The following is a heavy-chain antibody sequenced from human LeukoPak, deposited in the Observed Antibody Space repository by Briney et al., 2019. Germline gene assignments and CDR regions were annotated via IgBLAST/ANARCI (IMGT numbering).Heavy chain of an antibody. J-gene: IGHJ5*02. CDR1: NYTLTSYG. Sequence: ASVKVSCKASNYTLTSYGISWVRQAPGQGLEWMAWINAYNGDTNYAQKLQGRVTMTTDTSTSTAYMELRSLRSDDTAVYYCAREGPRSAIVVVPAAIDGSNWFDPWGQGTLVTVSS. CDR3: AREGPRSAIVVVPAAIDGSNWFDP. V-gene: IGHV1-18*01. D-gene: IGHD2-2*01. CDR2: INAYNGDT.